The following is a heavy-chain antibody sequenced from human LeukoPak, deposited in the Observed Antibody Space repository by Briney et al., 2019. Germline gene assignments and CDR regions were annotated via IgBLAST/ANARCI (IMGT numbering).Heavy chain of an antibody. CDR2: INHSGST. V-gene: IGHV4-34*01. CDR3: ASKRGYSYGLADY. J-gene: IGHJ4*02. D-gene: IGHD5-18*01. CDR1: GGSFSDYY. Sequence: SETLSLTCGVYGGSFSDYYWSWIRQPPGKGLEWIGEINHSGSTNYNPSLKSRVTISVDTSKNQFSLKLSSVTAGDTAVYYCASKRGYSYGLADYWGQGTLVTVSS.